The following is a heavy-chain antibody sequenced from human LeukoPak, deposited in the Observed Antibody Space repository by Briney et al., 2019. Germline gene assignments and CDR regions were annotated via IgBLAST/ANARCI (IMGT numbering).Heavy chain of an antibody. CDR2: IKQDGSEK. J-gene: IGHJ6*03. D-gene: IGHD3-10*01. V-gene: IGHV3-7*01. Sequence: PGGSLRLSCAASGFTFSSYWMSWVRQAPGKGLEWVANIKQDGSEKYYVDSVKGRFTISRDNAKNSLYLQMNSLRAEDTAVYYCARDLSGVESGTDASPMVRGRWTTRYYYYMDVWGKGTTVTVSS. CDR1: GFTFSSYW. CDR3: ARDLSGVESGTDASPMVRGRWTTRYYYYMDV.